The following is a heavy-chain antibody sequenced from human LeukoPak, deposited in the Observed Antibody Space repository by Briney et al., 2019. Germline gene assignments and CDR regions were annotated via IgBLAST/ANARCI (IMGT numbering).Heavy chain of an antibody. Sequence: GGSLRLSCAASGFTFSSYAMHWVRQAPGKGLEWVAVISYDGSNKYYADSEKGRFTISRDNSKNTLYLQMNSLRAEGTAVYYCARVGDFWTYYDYWGQGTLVTVSS. J-gene: IGHJ4*01. D-gene: IGHD3-3*01. CDR3: ARVGDFWTYYDY. V-gene: IGHV3-30-3*01. CDR2: ISYDGSNK. CDR1: GFTFSSYA.